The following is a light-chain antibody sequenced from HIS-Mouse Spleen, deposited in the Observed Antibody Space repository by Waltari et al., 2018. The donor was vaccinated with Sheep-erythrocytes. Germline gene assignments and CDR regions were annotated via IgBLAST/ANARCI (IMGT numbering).Light chain of an antibody. V-gene: IGLV2-11*01. Sequence: SALTQPRSVSGSPGQSVTISCTGTSSYVGGYHDVSWYQQHPGKAPKLMIYDVSKRPSGVPDRFSGSKSGNTASLTISGLQAEDEADYYCCSYAGSYNHVFATGTKVTVL. CDR2: DVS. CDR3: CSYAGSYNHV. J-gene: IGLJ1*01. CDR1: SSYVGGYHD.